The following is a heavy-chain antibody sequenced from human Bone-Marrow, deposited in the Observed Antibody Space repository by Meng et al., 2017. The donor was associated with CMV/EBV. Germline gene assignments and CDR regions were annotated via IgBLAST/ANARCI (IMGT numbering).Heavy chain of an antibody. CDR1: GGPFSNHA. J-gene: IGHJ4*02. Sequence: SGGPFSNHAVLWLRQAPGQGLEWMGGVVPIFERPNYAQRFQGRLTITTDASTSTADMELRSLRSEDTAVYYCATYSGSGSYPYYFDSWGQGTLVTVSS. CDR2: VVPIFERP. CDR3: ATYSGSGSYPYYFDS. D-gene: IGHD3-10*01. V-gene: IGHV1-69*05.